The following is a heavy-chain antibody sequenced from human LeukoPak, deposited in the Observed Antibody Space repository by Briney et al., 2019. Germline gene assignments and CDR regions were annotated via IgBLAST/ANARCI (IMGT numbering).Heavy chain of an antibody. V-gene: IGHV3-23*01. CDR2: ISGSGGST. CDR3: AKDKDFWSGYYTSSDWFDP. J-gene: IGHJ5*02. CDR1: GFTFSSYA. D-gene: IGHD3-3*01. Sequence: GGSLGLSCAVSGFTFSSYAMSWVRQAPGKGLEWVSAISGSGGSTYYADSVKGRFTISRDNSKNTLYLQMNSLRAEDTAVYYCAKDKDFWSGYYTSSDWFDPWGQGTLVTVSS.